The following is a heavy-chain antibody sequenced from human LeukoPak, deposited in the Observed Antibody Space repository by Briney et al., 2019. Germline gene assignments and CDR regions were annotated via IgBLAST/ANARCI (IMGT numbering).Heavy chain of an antibody. D-gene: IGHD1-1*01. CDR2: IRYDGSNK. Sequence: GGSLRLSCAASGFTFSSYGMHWVRQAPGKGLEWVAFIRYDGSNKYYADSVKGRFTISRDNAKNSLYLQMNSLRAEDTAVYYCARGWSDDGHYYYYYMDVWGKGTTVTVSS. CDR1: GFTFSSYG. CDR3: ARGWSDDGHYYYYYMDV. J-gene: IGHJ6*03. V-gene: IGHV3-30*02.